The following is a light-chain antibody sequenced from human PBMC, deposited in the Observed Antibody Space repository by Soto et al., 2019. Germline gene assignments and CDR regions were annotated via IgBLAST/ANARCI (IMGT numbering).Light chain of an antibody. V-gene: IGKV1-39*01. Sequence: DIQMTQSPSSLSASVGDRVTITCRASQRISNSLNWYQQRQGEAPKLLIYAASSLESGVPSRFSGRGSWTDFTLTISSLQPEDFATYYCQQSYSSLGTFGQGTKVEIK. J-gene: IGKJ1*01. CDR2: AAS. CDR1: QRISNS. CDR3: QQSYSSLGT.